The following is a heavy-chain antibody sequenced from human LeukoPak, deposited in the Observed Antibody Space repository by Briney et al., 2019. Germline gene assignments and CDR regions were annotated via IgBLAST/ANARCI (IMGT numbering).Heavy chain of an antibody. CDR2: INGEGSSI. CDR1: GFAFATYW. CDR3: ARMADYDRSGFYGHLPY. J-gene: IGHJ1*01. D-gene: IGHD3-22*01. Sequence: GGSLRLSCAASGFAFATYWMHWVRQAPGKGLEWLSRINGEGSSINYADSVKGRFTISRDNAKNTLYLQIDSLRVEDTAVYYCARMADYDRSGFYGHLPYWGQGTLVTVSS. V-gene: IGHV3-74*01.